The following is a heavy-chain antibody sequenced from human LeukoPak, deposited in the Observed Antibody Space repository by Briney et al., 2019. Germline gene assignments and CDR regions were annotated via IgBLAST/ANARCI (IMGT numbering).Heavy chain of an antibody. Sequence: SETLSLTCTVSGGSISSGGYYWSWIRQHPGKGLEWIGYIYHSGGTYYNPSLKSRVTMSVDTSKNQFSLKLSSVTAADTAVYYCAKVNTGAYYYGMDVWGQGTTVTVSS. V-gene: IGHV4-31*03. J-gene: IGHJ6*02. D-gene: IGHD7-27*01. CDR3: AKVNTGAYYYGMDV. CDR2: IYHSGGT. CDR1: GGSISSGGYY.